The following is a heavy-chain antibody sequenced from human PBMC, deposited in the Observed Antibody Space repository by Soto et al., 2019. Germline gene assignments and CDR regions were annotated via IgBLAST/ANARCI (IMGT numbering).Heavy chain of an antibody. D-gene: IGHD2-21*01. CDR3: VRHVGDRLWYFDY. CDR1: GDSIRSGSYH. J-gene: IGHJ4*02. CDR2: IYYSGTT. Sequence: QLQLQESGPGLVKPSETLSLTCTVSGDSIRSGSYHWAWIRQSPGKGLEWIGSIYYSGTTYYNPSLKSRVTISVDTSRNQFSVNLGSVTGADTAAYFCVRHVGDRLWYFDYWGQGTLVTVSS. V-gene: IGHV4-39*01.